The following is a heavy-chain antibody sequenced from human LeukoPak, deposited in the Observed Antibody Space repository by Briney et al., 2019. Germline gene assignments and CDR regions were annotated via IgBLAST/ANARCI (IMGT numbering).Heavy chain of an antibody. CDR1: GFTFGDYL. CDR2: ISGGTT. J-gene: IGHJ4*02. Sequence: GGSLRLSCTASGFTFGDYLMSWFRQAPGKGLEWIGFISGGTTEYDTAVKGRFTISRDDSTSIAYLQMNSLTTEDTAVYYCSRGSGWLSVYWGQGTLVTVSS. D-gene: IGHD6-19*01. CDR3: SRGSGWLSVY. V-gene: IGHV3-49*03.